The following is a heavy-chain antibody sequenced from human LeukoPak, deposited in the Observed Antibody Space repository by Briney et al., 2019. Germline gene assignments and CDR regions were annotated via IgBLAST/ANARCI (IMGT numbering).Heavy chain of an antibody. D-gene: IGHD2-2*01. CDR2: VNHSGST. V-gene: IGHV4-39*07. CDR3: ARAPKLHLRNIVVVPAATPRWFDP. J-gene: IGHJ5*02. CDR1: GDSISSSSHY. Sequence: SETLSLTCTVSGDSISSSSHYWGWIRQPPGKGLEWIGEVNHSGSTNYNPSLKSRVTISVDTSKNQFSLKLSSVTAADTAVYYCARAPKLHLRNIVVVPAATPRWFDPWGQGTLVTVSS.